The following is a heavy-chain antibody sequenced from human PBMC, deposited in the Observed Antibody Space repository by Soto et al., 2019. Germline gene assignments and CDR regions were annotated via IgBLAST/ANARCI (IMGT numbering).Heavy chain of an antibody. CDR3: ARGGGGSGTNYYYYYGMDV. Sequence: PSETLSLTCTVSGGSISSGGYYWSWIRQHPGKGLEWIGYIYYSGSTYYNPSLKSRVTISVDTSKNQFSLKLSYVTAADTAVYYCARGGGGSGTNYYYYYGMDVWGQGTTVTVSS. CDR2: IYYSGST. CDR1: GGSISSGGYY. J-gene: IGHJ6*02. V-gene: IGHV4-31*03. D-gene: IGHD3-10*01.